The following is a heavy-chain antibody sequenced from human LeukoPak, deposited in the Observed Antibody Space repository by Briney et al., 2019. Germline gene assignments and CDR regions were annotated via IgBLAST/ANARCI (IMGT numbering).Heavy chain of an antibody. CDR2: ISGSGGST. Sequence: GGSLRLSCAASGFTFSSYAMSWVRQAPGKGLEWVSAISGSGGSTYYADSVKGRFTISRDNSKNTLYPQMNSLRAEDTAVYYCAKARKSEYSSSWYDYWGQGTLVTVSS. D-gene: IGHD6-13*01. CDR3: AKARKSEYSSSWYDY. J-gene: IGHJ4*02. V-gene: IGHV3-23*01. CDR1: GFTFSSYA.